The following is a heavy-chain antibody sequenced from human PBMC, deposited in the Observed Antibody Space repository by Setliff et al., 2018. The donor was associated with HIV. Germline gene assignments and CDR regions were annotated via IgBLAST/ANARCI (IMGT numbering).Heavy chain of an antibody. CDR3: ARGGAFCGRDSCYYLDY. Sequence: SETLSLTCTVSGDSIDRSNFLWTWIRQHPGKGLEWIGYIYYSGSATYNPSLKSQASISVDTSRNEFSLKLGSVTAADTAVYFCARGGAFCGRDSCYYLDYWGQGNPVTVSS. CDR1: GDSIDRSNFL. D-gene: IGHD2-21*02. V-gene: IGHV4-31*01. J-gene: IGHJ4*02. CDR2: IYYSGSA.